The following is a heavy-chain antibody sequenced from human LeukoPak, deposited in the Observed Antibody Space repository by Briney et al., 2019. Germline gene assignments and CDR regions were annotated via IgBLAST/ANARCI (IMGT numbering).Heavy chain of an antibody. CDR2: IKEDESEK. CDR3: ARSLEAGIFDI. Sequence: XKXRXGGGHIKEDESEKYYVDSVRGGFAISRDKAKNSLYMQMNSLRAEDTAVYYCARSLEAGIFDIWGQGTLVTVSS. J-gene: IGHJ3*02. D-gene: IGHD6-13*01. V-gene: IGHV3-7*01.